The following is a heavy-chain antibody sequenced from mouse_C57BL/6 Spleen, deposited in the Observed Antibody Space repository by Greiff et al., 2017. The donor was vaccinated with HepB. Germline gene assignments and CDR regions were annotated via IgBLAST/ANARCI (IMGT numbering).Heavy chain of an antibody. CDR3: ARLGDLRYFDV. Sequence: VKLMESGPELVKPGASVKISCKASGYAFSSSWMNWVKQRPGKGLEWIGRIYPGDGDTNYNGKFKGKATLTADKSSSTAYMQLSSLTSEDSAVYFCARLGDLRYFDVWGTGTTVTVSS. V-gene: IGHV1-82*01. J-gene: IGHJ1*03. CDR1: GYAFSSSW. D-gene: IGHD3-3*01. CDR2: IYPGDGDT.